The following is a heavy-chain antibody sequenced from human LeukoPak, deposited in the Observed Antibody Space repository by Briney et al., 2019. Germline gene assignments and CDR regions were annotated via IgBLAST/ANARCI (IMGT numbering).Heavy chain of an antibody. D-gene: IGHD6-19*01. Sequence: PGGSLRLSCAASGLTFSSYSMNWVRQAPGKGLEWVSSISSRSNIYYADSVKGRFTISRDNAKNSLYLQMNSVRDEDTAVYYCATKQWLAPPPDSWGQGTPVTVSS. CDR2: ISSRSNI. V-gene: IGHV3-21*01. J-gene: IGHJ4*02. CDR1: GLTFSSYS. CDR3: ATKQWLAPPPDS.